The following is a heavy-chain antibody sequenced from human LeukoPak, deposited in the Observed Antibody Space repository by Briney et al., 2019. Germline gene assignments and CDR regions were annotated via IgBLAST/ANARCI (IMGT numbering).Heavy chain of an antibody. CDR3: ARGRCVGSTNCYYFDY. Sequence: ASVKVSCKASGYTFTDYYVYWVRQAPGQGLEWMGWINPNSGDTGYAQKFQGRVTITRDTSASTAYMELSSLRSEDTAVYYCARGRCVGSTNCYYFDYWGQGTLVTVSS. V-gene: IGHV1-8*03. CDR2: INPNSGDT. D-gene: IGHD2-2*01. CDR1: GYTFTDYY. J-gene: IGHJ4*02.